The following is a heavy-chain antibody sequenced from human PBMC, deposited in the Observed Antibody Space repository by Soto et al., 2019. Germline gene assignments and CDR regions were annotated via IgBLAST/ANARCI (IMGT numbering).Heavy chain of an antibody. V-gene: IGHV3-7*03. Sequence: GGSLRLSGAASGFTFSSHWMSWVRQAPGKGLEWVANIKQDGSEKYYVDSVKGRFTISRDNAKNSLYLQMNSLRAEDTAVYHCPRDRGSGRFDPWGQGTPVTVYS. J-gene: IGHJ5*02. CDR3: PRDRGSGRFDP. CDR2: IKQDGSEK. D-gene: IGHD6-19*01. CDR1: GFTFSSHW.